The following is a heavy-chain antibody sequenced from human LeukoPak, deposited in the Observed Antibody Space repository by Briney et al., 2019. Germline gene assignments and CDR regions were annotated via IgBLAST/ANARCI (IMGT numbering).Heavy chain of an antibody. CDR2: IFYTGST. CDR1: GVSISGNC. Sequence: SETLSLTCTVSGVSISGNCWSWIRQPPGKGLEWMGYIFYTGSTNYNPSLHSRVTILLAPSKTHSSLKLSSVRAADPAVYYCARVVNHGYSDYWGQGTPVTVSS. J-gene: IGHJ4*02. V-gene: IGHV4-59*01. CDR3: ARVVNHGYSDY. D-gene: IGHD4-17*01.